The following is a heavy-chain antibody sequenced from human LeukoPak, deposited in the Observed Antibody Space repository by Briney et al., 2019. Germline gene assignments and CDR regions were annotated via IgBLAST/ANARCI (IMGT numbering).Heavy chain of an antibody. D-gene: IGHD3-3*01. CDR3: TTLGSANTIFGVVIPWAPLDY. J-gene: IGHJ4*02. V-gene: IGHV3-15*01. Sequence: GGSLRLSCAASGFTFSNAWMSWVRQAPGKGLEWVGRIKSKTDGGTTDYAAPVKGRFTISRDDSKNTLYLQMNSLKTEDTAVYYCTTLGSANTIFGVVIPWAPLDYWGQGTLVTVSS. CDR2: IKSKTDGGTT. CDR1: GFTFSNAW.